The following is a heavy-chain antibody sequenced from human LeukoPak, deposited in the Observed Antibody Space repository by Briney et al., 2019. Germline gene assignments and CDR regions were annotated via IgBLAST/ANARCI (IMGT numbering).Heavy chain of an antibody. CDR1: GFTFDDYA. V-gene: IGHV3-9*01. Sequence: GGSLRLSCAASGFTFDDYAMHWVRQAPGKGLEWVSGISWNSGSIGYADSVKGRFTISRDNAENSLYLQMNSLRVEDTAFYYCARDLAYSRLDYWGQGMLVTVSS. D-gene: IGHD5-18*01. CDR3: ARDLAYSRLDY. J-gene: IGHJ4*02. CDR2: ISWNSGSI.